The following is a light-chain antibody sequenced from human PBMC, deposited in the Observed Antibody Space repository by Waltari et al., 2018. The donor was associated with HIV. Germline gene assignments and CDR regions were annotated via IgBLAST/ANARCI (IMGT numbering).Light chain of an antibody. CDR1: NIGSKS. CDR3: QVWDTNTDQYVI. CDR2: HDT. Sequence: SYVLTQPPSVSVAPGKTARITCGGENIGSKSVNWYQKQPGQAPVMVIYHDTDRPSGIPDQFSGSNSEDTATLTIRRVEAGDEADYFCQVWDTNTDQYVIFGGGTNLAV. J-gene: IGLJ2*01. V-gene: IGLV3-21*01.